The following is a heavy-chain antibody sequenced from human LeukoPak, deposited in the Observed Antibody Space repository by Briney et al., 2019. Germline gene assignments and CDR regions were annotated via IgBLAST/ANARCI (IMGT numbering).Heavy chain of an antibody. Sequence: GGSLRLSCAASGFSFSNYGMHWVRQAPGKGLEWVAFIRYDGSDKYYAGSVKGRFTISRDNSKNTLYLQMNSLGAEDTAVYYCAKKHSSSWYYFDYWGQGTLVTVSS. V-gene: IGHV3-30*02. CDR3: AKKHSSSWYYFDY. J-gene: IGHJ4*02. CDR1: GFSFSNYG. D-gene: IGHD6-13*01. CDR2: IRYDGSDK.